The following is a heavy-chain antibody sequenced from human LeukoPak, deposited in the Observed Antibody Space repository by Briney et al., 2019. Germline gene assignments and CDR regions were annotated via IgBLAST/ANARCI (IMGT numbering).Heavy chain of an antibody. CDR1: GITVSSYG. D-gene: IGHD2-21*02. CDR3: AKMGYCGGDCYRYYFHY. CDR2: ISGSGGST. J-gene: IGHJ4*02. V-gene: IGHV3-23*01. Sequence: GGSLRLSCAASGITVSSYGMSWVRQAPGKGLEWDSAISGSGGSTYYADSVKGRFTISRDNSKNTLYLQMNSLRAEDTAVYYCAKMGYCGGDCYRYYFHYWGQGTLVTVSS.